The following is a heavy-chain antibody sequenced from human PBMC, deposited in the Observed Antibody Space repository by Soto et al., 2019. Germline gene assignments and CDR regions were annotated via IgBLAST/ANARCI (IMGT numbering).Heavy chain of an antibody. V-gene: IGHV2-5*02. D-gene: IGHD6-19*01. J-gene: IGHJ4*02. CDR1: GFSLSSTRMA. CDR2: IYLDDDK. CDR3: AHIVVAGLGYYFDY. Sequence: QITLKESGPTLVKPTQTLTLTCTFSGFSLSSTRMAVGWIRQPPGKALEWLALIYLDDDKRYSPFLKSRLTIPKDTSKNQVVLTMSNIAPVDTASYYCAHIVVAGLGYYFDYWGQGTLVTVSS.